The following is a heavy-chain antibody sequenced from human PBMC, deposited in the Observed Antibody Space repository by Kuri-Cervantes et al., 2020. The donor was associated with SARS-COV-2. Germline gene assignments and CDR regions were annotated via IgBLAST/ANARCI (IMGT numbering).Heavy chain of an antibody. Sequence: SSVKVSCKASGGTFGSYAISWVRQAPGQGLEWMGGIIPIFGTANYAQKFQGRVTITADKSTSTAYMELSSLRSEDTAVYYCARDRGEQWLVSHYYYYGMDVWGQGTTVTVSS. V-gene: IGHV1-69*06. D-gene: IGHD6-19*01. CDR2: IIPIFGTA. CDR1: GGTFGSYA. CDR3: ARDRGEQWLVSHYYYYGMDV. J-gene: IGHJ6*02.